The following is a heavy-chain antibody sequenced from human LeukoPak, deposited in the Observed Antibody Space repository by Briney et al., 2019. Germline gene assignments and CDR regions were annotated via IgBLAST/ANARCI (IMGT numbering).Heavy chain of an antibody. J-gene: IGHJ4*02. D-gene: IGHD1-14*01. V-gene: IGHV3-21*01. Sequence: GGSLRLSCAASGFTFSNYSMNWVRQAPGKGLEWVSSISSSSSYIYYADSVKGRFTISRDNAKNSLYLQMNSLRAEDTAVYYCASSVGNLGKSFDYWGQGTLVTVSS. CDR2: ISSSSSYI. CDR1: GFTFSNYS. CDR3: ASSVGNLGKSFDY.